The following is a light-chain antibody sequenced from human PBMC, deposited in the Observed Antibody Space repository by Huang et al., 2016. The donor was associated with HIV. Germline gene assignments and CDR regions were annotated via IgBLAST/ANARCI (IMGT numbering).Light chain of an antibody. CDR3: QQRYNWIT. Sequence: EIVLTQSPAIVSLSPGERATLSCRASQCVGDYLAWYQQKPGQTPRLLIDDASNRATGVPARFSGSVSGTDFTLTISSLEPDDFAAYFCQQRYNWITFGQGSRLEI. CDR2: DAS. J-gene: IGKJ5*01. V-gene: IGKV3-11*01. CDR1: QCVGDY.